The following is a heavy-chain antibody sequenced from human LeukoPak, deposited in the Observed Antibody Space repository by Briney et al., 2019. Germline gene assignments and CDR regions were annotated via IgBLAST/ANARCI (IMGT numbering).Heavy chain of an antibody. D-gene: IGHD3-10*01. CDR1: GGSFSSDG. CDR3: ARESSGSWISYYYYYMDV. Sequence: ASVKVSCKASGGSFSSDGLSWVRQAPGQGLEWMGWISAYNGNTNYAQKLQGRVTMTTDTSTSTAYVELRSLRSDDTAVYYCARESSGSWISYYYYYMDVWGKGTTVTVSS. V-gene: IGHV1-18*04. J-gene: IGHJ6*03. CDR2: ISAYNGNT.